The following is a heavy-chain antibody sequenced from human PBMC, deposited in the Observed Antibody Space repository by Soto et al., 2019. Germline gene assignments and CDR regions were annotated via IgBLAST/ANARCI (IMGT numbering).Heavy chain of an antibody. D-gene: IGHD2-15*01. V-gene: IGHV3-33*01. J-gene: IGHJ3*02. CDR3: ARDGGVAAIFDN. Sequence: QVQLVESGGGVVQPGRSLRLSCAASGFTFSSYGMHWVRQAPGKGLEWVAVIWYDGSNKYYADSVKGRFTISRDNSKNTLYLQMNSQRAEDTAVYYCARDGGVAAIFDNWGQGTMVTVSS. CDR1: GFTFSSYG. CDR2: IWYDGSNK.